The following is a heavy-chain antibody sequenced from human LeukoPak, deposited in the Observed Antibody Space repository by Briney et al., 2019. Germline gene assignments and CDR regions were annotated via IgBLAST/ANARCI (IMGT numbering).Heavy chain of an antibody. CDR3: ARLRIGY. CDR2: IKQDGSEK. Sequence: QPGGSLRLSCAASGFTFSNYWMSWVRQAPGKGLDWVASIKQDGSEKYHVDSVKGRFTISRDNAKNSLYLQMNSLRAEDTAVYYCARLRIGYWGQGTLVTVSS. J-gene: IGHJ4*02. V-gene: IGHV3-7*01. D-gene: IGHD2-15*01. CDR1: GFTFSNYW.